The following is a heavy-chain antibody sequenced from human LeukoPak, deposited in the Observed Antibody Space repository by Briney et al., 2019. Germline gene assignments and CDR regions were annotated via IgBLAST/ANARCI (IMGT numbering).Heavy chain of an antibody. CDR2: ISTSTGDT. Sequence: ASVKVSCKSSGYSFILYGISWVRQAPAQGPEWMGWISTSTGDTKYTRKFQGRVTMTEDTSTDTAYMELSSLRSEDTAVYYCATTFVGWFDPWGQGTLVTVSS. J-gene: IGHJ5*02. D-gene: IGHD1/OR15-1a*01. CDR1: GYSFILYG. CDR3: ATTFVGWFDP. V-gene: IGHV1-18*01.